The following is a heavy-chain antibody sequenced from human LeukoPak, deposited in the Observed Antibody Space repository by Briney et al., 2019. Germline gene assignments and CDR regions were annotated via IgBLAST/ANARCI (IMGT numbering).Heavy chain of an antibody. CDR3: AREATYYSDSGGPHEAFDI. V-gene: IGHV4-34*01. CDR1: GGSFSGYY. CDR2: INHSGST. J-gene: IGHJ3*02. Sequence: SETLSLTCAVYGGSFSGYYWSWIRQPPGKGLEWIGEINHSGSTNYNPSLKSRVTISVDTSKNQFSLKLSSVTAADTAVYYCAREATYYSDSGGPHEAFDIWGQGTMVTVSS. D-gene: IGHD3-22*01.